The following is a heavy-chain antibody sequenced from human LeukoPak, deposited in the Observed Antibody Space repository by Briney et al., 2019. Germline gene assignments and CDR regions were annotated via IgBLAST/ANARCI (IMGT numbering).Heavy chain of an antibody. V-gene: IGHV1-2*02. CDR1: RYTFTGYY. CDR2: INPNNGGT. J-gene: IGHJ3*02. CDR3: ARAWCGGDCYSAAPDAFDI. Sequence: GASVKVSCKASRYTFTGYYMHWVRQAPGQGLEWLGWINPNNGGTIYAQKFQGRVTMTRDTSISTAYMELSRLRSDDTAVYYCARAWCGGDCYSAAPDAFDIWGQGTMVTVSS. D-gene: IGHD2-21*02.